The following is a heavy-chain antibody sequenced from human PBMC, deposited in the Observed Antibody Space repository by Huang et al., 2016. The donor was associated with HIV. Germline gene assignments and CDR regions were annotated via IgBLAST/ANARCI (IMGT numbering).Heavy chain of an antibody. CDR3: VRGELLHQLSSTWFDS. D-gene: IGHD3-10*02. CDR1: GVSLKRYS. J-gene: IGHJ5*01. V-gene: IGHV4-34*02. CDR2: VFHIGRT. Sequence: QEQLQQWGAGLLKPSDTLSLTCAVYGVSLKRYSWNWFRQTPEKGLEWIGEVFHIGRTNYSPYFDGRGTMSVDTLKNQFSLRYINVAAADTAVYYVVRGELLHQLSSTWFDSWGQGNMVTVSS.